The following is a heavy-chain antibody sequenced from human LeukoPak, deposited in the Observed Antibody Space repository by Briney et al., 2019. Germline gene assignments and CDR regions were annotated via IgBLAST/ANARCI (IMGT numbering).Heavy chain of an antibody. D-gene: IGHD3-10*01. Sequence: SETLSLTCTVSRASTNSSNFYSGWIRHPPRKRLESIGSIYYTGSTYSNPSLNSRVTISVDTSKNQFSLKLLSVTAADTAVYYCARQGTMTRGGYWLDPWGRGTLVTVSS. V-gene: IGHV4-39*01. J-gene: IGHJ5*02. CDR3: ARQGTMTRGGYWLDP. CDR1: RASTNSSNFY. CDR2: IYYTGST.